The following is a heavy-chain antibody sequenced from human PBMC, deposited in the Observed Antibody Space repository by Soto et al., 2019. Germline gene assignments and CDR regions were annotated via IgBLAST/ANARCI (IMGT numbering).Heavy chain of an antibody. CDR2: INQDGSEK. V-gene: IGHV3-7*01. Sequence: GGSLRLSCAASGFTSSTSWMDWVRQTPGKGLEWVANINQDGSEKNYVDSVKGRFTISRDNAKNSLFLQMSSLTAEDSGLYYCTRYLDFWGQGTLGTFSS. J-gene: IGHJ4*02. CDR3: TRYLDF. CDR1: GFTSSTSW.